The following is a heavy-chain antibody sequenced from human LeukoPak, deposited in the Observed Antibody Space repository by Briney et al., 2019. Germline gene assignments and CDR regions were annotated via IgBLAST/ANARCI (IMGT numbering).Heavy chain of an antibody. CDR3: VKRDYRDYGENWFDP. CDR1: GFTFSSFG. D-gene: IGHD4-17*01. CDR2: IRYDGTNK. V-gene: IGHV3-30*02. Sequence: GGSLRLSCAASGFTFSSFGMQWVRQAPGKGLEWVAFIRYDGTNKFYADSVKGRFTISRDNSKNTLSLQMNSLRAEDTAVYYCVKRDYRDYGENWFDPCGQGTQVTVSS. J-gene: IGHJ5*02.